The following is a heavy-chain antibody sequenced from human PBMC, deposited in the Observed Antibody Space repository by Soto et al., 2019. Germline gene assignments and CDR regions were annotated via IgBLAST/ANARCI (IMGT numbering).Heavy chain of an antibody. CDR3: ARGLAPTIFGTVPTPNWFDP. D-gene: IGHD3-3*01. Sequence: PSENLSLTCGVYGGSFSGYFWRWLRQSPGKGLEWLAEAHDRGSPNYHPVLRGRVTISLDTSKNQFSLRLSSVTSADTAVYYCARGLAPTIFGTVPTPNWFDPWGQGTQVTVS. CDR2: AHDRGSP. V-gene: IGHV4-34*01. J-gene: IGHJ5*02. CDR1: GGSFSGYF.